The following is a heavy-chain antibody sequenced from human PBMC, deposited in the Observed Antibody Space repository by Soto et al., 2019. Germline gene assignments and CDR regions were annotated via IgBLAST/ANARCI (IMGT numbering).Heavy chain of an antibody. CDR1: GGTFSSYA. CDR2: IIPFLGTT. V-gene: IGHV1-69*06. Sequence: QVQLVQSGTEVKKPGSSVKVSCTASGGTFSSYAITWVRQAPGQGLEWMGGIIPFLGTTYYAQKFQGRVTITADKSTSTAYMELSSLRPEDTAVYYCASFYCGGDCYSLLRYWGQGTLVTVSS. D-gene: IGHD2-21*02. CDR3: ASFYCGGDCYSLLRY. J-gene: IGHJ4*02.